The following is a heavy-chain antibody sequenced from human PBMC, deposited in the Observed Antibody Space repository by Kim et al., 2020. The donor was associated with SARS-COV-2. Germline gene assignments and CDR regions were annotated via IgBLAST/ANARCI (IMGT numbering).Heavy chain of an antibody. CDR3: ARPGGGYSGYEKNPHAFDI. V-gene: IGHV3-74*01. Sequence: GGSLRLSCAASGFTFSSYWMHWVRQAPGKGLVWVSRINSDGSSTSYADSVKGRFTISRDNAKNTLYLQMNSLRAEDTAVYYCARPGGGYSGYEKNPHAFDIWGQGTMVTVSS. CDR1: GFTFSSYW. J-gene: IGHJ3*02. D-gene: IGHD5-12*01. CDR2: INSDGSST.